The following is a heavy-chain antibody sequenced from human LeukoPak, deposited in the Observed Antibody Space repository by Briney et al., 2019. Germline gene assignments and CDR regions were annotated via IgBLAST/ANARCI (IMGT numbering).Heavy chain of an antibody. Sequence: GGSLRLSCAASGFTFSCYSMNWVRQAPGKGLEWVSSISSSSSYIYYADSVKGRFTISRDNAKNSLYLQMNSLRAEDTAVYYCARDRRAMTTVTGGFDPWDHGTLVTVSS. CDR2: ISSSSSYI. J-gene: IGHJ5*02. CDR1: GFTFSCYS. D-gene: IGHD4-17*01. V-gene: IGHV3-21*01. CDR3: ARDRRAMTTVTGGFDP.